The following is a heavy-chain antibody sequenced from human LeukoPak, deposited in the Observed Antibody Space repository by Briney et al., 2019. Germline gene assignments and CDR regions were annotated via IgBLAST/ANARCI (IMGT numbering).Heavy chain of an antibody. CDR3: AREFTAMAFDY. CDR2: ISSSSRYI. D-gene: IGHD5-18*01. CDR1: GLDFSDSG. V-gene: IGHV3-21*01. J-gene: IGHJ4*02. Sequence: GGSLRLSCVASGLDFSDSGMLWVRQAPGRGLEWLSSISSSSRYIYYAVSVKGRLTISRDNAKNSLYLHMDSLRAEDTAVYYCAREFTAMAFDYWGQGALVTVSS.